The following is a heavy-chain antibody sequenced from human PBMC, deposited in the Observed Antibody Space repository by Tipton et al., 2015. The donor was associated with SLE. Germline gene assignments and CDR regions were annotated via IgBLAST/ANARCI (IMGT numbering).Heavy chain of an antibody. CDR3: ARDGGYYDSSGSLAFDI. Sequence: TLSLTCTVSGGSISSHYWSWIRQPPGKGLEWIGYIYYSGSTNYNPSLKSRVTISVDTSKNQFSLKLSSVTAADTAVYYCARDGGYYDSSGSLAFDIWGQGTMVTVSS. D-gene: IGHD3-22*01. CDR1: GGSISSHY. J-gene: IGHJ3*02. V-gene: IGHV4-59*11. CDR2: IYYSGST.